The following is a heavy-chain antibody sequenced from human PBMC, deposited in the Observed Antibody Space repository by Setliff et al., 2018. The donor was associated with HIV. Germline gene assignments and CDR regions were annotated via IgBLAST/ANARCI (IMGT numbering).Heavy chain of an antibody. D-gene: IGHD4-4*01. CDR2: ISHSGST. V-gene: IGHV4-38-2*02. Sequence: PSETLSLTCAVSGYSISSGYYWGWIRQPPGKGLEWIGSISHSGSTYYNPSLKSRVTISVDTSKNQFSLKLSSVAAADTAVYYCAREPDSIPYDYWGQGTLVTVSS. CDR1: GYSISSGYY. J-gene: IGHJ4*02. CDR3: AREPDSIPYDY.